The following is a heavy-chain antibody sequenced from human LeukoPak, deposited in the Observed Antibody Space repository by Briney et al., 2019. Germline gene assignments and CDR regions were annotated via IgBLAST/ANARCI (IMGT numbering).Heavy chain of an antibody. V-gene: IGHV4-59*08. Sequence: PSETLSLTCAVSGGSISSDYWCWIRQPPGKGLEYIGYIYYSGTTKYNPSLKSRVTLSLDTSKDQFSLRLSSVTAADTAIYYCAKSRFPYLDYWGQGTLVTVSA. CDR3: AKSRFPYLDY. D-gene: IGHD3-16*01. J-gene: IGHJ4*02. CDR2: IYYSGTT. CDR1: GGSISSDY.